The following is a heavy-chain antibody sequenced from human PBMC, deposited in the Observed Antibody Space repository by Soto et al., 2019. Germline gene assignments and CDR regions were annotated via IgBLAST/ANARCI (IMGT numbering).Heavy chain of an antibody. D-gene: IGHD3-9*01. CDR2: ISGSGGST. Sequence: GGSLRLSCAASGFTFSSYAMSWVRQAPGKGLEWVSAISGSGGSTYYADSVKGRFTISRDNSKNTLYLQMNSLRAEDTAIYYCAKVLTNYDILTGYYRSYYFDYWGQGTLVTVSS. CDR3: AKVLTNYDILTGYYRSYYFDY. J-gene: IGHJ4*02. CDR1: GFTFSSYA. V-gene: IGHV3-23*01.